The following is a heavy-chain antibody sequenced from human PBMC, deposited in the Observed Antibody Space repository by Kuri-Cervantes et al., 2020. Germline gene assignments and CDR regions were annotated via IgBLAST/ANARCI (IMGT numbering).Heavy chain of an antibody. CDR3: ARGIGDYGDYVFSAFDI. J-gene: IGHJ3*02. CDR2: IYHSGST. D-gene: IGHD4-17*01. V-gene: IGHV4-38-2*02. Sequence: SETLSLTCTVSGGSISSYYWGWIRQPPGKGLEWIGSIYHSGSTYYNPSLKSRVTISVDTSKNQFSLKLSSVTAADTAVYYCARGIGDYGDYVFSAFDIWGQGTMVTVSS. CDR1: GGSISSYY.